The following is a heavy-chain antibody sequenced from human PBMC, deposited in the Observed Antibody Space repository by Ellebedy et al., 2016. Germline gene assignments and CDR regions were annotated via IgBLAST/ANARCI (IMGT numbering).Heavy chain of an antibody. D-gene: IGHD7-27*01. Sequence: GGSLRLSCTASGFTFSSYSMNWVRQAPGKGPEWISYITGDSSAVYYADSVRGRMTISRDNAKNSLYLQMNSLRTEDTADYYCALGLRRVCWGQGTRVTVSP. J-gene: IGHJ4*02. CDR1: GFTFSSYS. CDR3: ALGLRRVC. V-gene: IGHV3-48*04. CDR2: ITGDSSAV.